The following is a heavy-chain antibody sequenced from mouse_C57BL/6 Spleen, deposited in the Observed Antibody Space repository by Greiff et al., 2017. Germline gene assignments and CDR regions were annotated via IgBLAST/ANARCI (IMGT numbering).Heavy chain of an antibody. CDR1: GFTFSDYG. J-gene: IGHJ2*01. V-gene: IGHV5-17*01. D-gene: IGHD2-10*01. Sequence: EVQRVESGGGLVKPGGSLKLSCAASGFTFSDYGMHWVRQAPEKGLEWVAYISSGSSTIYYADPVKGRFTISRDNAKNTLFLQRTSLRSEDTAMYYCARPYYGNFFYCDYGGQGTTRTVSS. CDR3: ARPYYGNFFYCDY. CDR2: ISSGSSTI.